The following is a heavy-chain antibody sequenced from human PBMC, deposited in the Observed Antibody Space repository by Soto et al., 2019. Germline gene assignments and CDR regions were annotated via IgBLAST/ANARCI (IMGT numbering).Heavy chain of an antibody. V-gene: IGHV1-3*01. Sequence: ASVKVSCKASGYTFTSYAMHWVRQAPGQRLEWMGWINAGNGNTKYSQKFQGRVTITRDTSASTAYMELSSLRSGDTAVYYCARGIGGSSSYYYYYYMDVWGKGTTVTVSS. CDR3: ARGIGGSSSYYYYYYMDV. CDR2: INAGNGNT. J-gene: IGHJ6*03. CDR1: GYTFTSYA. D-gene: IGHD6-6*01.